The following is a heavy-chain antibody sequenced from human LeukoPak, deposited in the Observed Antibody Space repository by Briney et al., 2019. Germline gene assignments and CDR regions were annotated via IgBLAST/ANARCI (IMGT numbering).Heavy chain of an antibody. V-gene: IGHV3-30*02. CDR3: TTPPGGTYNH. Sequence: GGSLRLSCAASGFTFSTYAMYWVRQAPGKGLEWVAFIRYDGSNKYYADSVKGRFTISRDNSKNTLYLQMNSVRAEDTAIYYCTTPPGGTYNHWGQGTLVSVSS. CDR1: GFTFSTYA. CDR2: IRYDGSNK. J-gene: IGHJ4*02. D-gene: IGHD5-24*01.